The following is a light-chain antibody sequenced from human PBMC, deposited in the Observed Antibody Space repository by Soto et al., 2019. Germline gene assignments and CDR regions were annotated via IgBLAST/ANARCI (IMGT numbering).Light chain of an antibody. J-gene: IGKJ4*01. CDR1: QSVRSKY. V-gene: IGKV3-20*01. Sequence: EIVLTQSPDTLSLSPGDRATLSCRASQSVRSKYLAWDQQKPGQAPRFLIYDASSRATGIPDRFSGRRSGTDVTLTISRLDPEYFSVYYCQQYGSIPLTFGGGTKVEIK. CDR3: QQYGSIPLT. CDR2: DAS.